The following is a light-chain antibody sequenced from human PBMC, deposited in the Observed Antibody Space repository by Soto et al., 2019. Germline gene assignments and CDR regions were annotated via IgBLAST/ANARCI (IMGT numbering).Light chain of an antibody. Sequence: EIVMTQSPATLSVSPGERATLSCRASQSVSSNLAWYQQKAGQAPRLLIYGASTRATGIPARLSGSGSGTEFILTISSLQSEDFAVYYCQQYNNWPRTFGQGTKVDIK. V-gene: IGKV3-15*01. J-gene: IGKJ1*01. CDR1: QSVSSN. CDR2: GAS. CDR3: QQYNNWPRT.